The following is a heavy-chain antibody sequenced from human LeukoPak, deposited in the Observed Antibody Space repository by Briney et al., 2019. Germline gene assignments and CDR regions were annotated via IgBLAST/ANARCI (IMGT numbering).Heavy chain of an antibody. D-gene: IGHD6-13*01. J-gene: IGHJ5*02. Sequence: SETLSLTCTVSGGSISSSSYYWGWIRQPPGKGLEWIGSIYYSGSTYYNPSLKSRVTMSVDTSKNQFSLKLSSVTAADTAVYYCAKGDPFRAGWFDPWGQGILVTVSS. V-gene: IGHV4-39*07. CDR3: AKGDPFRAGWFDP. CDR2: IYYSGST. CDR1: GGSISSSSYY.